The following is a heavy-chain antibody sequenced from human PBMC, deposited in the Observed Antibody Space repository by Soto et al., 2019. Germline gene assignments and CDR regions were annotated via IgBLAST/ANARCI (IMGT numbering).Heavy chain of an antibody. Sequence: EVQLVESGGGLVQPGGSLRLSCAASGFTFSSYSMNWVRQAPGKGLEWVSYISSSSSTIYYADSVKGRFIISRDNAKNSLYLQMNSLRAEDTAVYYCARDPYYDFWSGYYGGGGDYWGQGTLVTVSS. CDR1: GFTFSSYS. J-gene: IGHJ4*02. V-gene: IGHV3-48*01. D-gene: IGHD3-3*01. CDR3: ARDPYYDFWSGYYGGGGDY. CDR2: ISSSSSTI.